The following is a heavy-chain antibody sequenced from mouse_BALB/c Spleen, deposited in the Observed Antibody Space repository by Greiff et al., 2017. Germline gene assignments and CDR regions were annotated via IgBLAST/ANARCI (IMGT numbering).Heavy chain of an antibody. CDR2: VNPYNGGT. CDR1: GYTFTDYY. V-gene: IGHV1-19*01. D-gene: IGHD2-4*01. J-gene: IGHJ3*01. Sequence: VQLQQSGPELVKPGASVKMSCKASGYTFTDYYMDWVKQSHGESFEWIGRVNPYNGGTSYNQKFKGKATLTVDKSSSTAYMELNSLTSEDSAVYYCARENNDYLFAYWGQGTLVTVSA. CDR3: ARENNDYLFAY.